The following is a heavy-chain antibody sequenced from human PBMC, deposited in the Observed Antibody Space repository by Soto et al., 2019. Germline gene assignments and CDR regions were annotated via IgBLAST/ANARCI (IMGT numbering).Heavy chain of an antibody. Sequence: QVQLVQSGAEVKKPGSSVKVSCKASGGTFSSYAISWVRQAPGQGLEWMGGIIPIFGTANYAQKFQGRVTITADESTSTAYMELSSLRSEDTAVYYCARGRGYSGYDVQPIQNWFDPWGQGTLVTVSS. D-gene: IGHD5-12*01. CDR2: IIPIFGTA. CDR3: ARGRGYSGYDVQPIQNWFDP. CDR1: GGTFSSYA. V-gene: IGHV1-69*01. J-gene: IGHJ5*02.